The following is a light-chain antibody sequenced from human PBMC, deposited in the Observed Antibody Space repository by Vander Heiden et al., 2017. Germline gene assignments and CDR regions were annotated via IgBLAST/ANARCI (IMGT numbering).Light chain of an antibody. CDR3: AAWDDSLSGRV. V-gene: IGLV1-47*01. Sequence: HSVLPPPPSASGSPQKEVTISCSGSSSNIGSNYVYWYQQLPGTAPKLLIYRNNQRPSGVPDRFSGSKSGTSASLAISGLRSEDEADYYCAAWDDSLSGRVFGGGTKLTVL. J-gene: IGLJ2*01. CDR1: SSNIGSNY. CDR2: RNN.